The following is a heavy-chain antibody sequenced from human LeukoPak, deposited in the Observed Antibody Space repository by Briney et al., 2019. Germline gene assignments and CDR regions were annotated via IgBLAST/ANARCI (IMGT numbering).Heavy chain of an antibody. CDR3: ARGRRDITTFGVVIIRENWFDP. D-gene: IGHD3-3*01. CDR2: INHSGST. CDR1: GGSFSGYY. V-gene: IGHV4-34*01. J-gene: IGHJ5*02. Sequence: PSETLSLTCAVYGGSFSGYYWSWIRQPPGKGLEWIGEINHSGSTNYNPSLKSRVTISVDTSKNQFSPKLSSVTAADTAVYYCARGRRDITTFGVVIIRENWFDPWGQGTLVTISS.